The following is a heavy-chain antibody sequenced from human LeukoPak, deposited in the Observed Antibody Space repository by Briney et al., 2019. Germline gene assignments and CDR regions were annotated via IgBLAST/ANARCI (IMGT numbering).Heavy chain of an antibody. V-gene: IGHV3-48*03. J-gene: IGHJ4*02. CDR2: ISSSGSTT. CDR1: GFTFSSYE. D-gene: IGHD3-22*01. CDR3: ARSPDYYDSSEDY. Sequence: GGSLRLSCAASGFTFSSYEMNWVRQAPGKGLEWVSYISSSGSTTYYADSVKGRFTISRDNAKNSLYLQMNSLRAEDTAVYYCARSPDYYDSSEDYWGQGTLVTVSS.